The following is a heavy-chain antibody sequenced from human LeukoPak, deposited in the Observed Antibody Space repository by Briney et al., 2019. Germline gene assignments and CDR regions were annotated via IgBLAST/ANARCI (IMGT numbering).Heavy chain of an antibody. J-gene: IGHJ4*02. CDR3: ARDSPVLRFLEWSPPNIGY. D-gene: IGHD3-3*01. V-gene: IGHV3-21*01. CDR2: ISSSSSYI. CDR1: GFTFSSYS. Sequence: GGSLRLSCAASGFTFSSYSMNWVRQAPGKGLEWVSSISSSSSYIYYADSVKGRFTISRDNAKNSLYLQMNSLRAEDTAVYYCARDSPVLRFLEWSPPNIGYWGQGTLVTVSS.